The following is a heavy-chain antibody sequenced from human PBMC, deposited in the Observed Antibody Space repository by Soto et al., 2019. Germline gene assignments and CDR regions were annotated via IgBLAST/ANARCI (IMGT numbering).Heavy chain of an antibody. D-gene: IGHD6-13*01. CDR2: IIPIFGTA. V-gene: IGHV1-69*13. J-gene: IGHJ6*02. Sequence: SVKVSCKASGGTFSSYAISWVRQAPGQGLEWMGGIIPIFGTANYAQKFQGRVTITADESTSTAYMELSSLRSEDTAVYYCARDHSRSWYGNYYYGMDVWGQATTVTVS. CDR3: ARDHSRSWYGNYYYGMDV. CDR1: GGTFSSYA.